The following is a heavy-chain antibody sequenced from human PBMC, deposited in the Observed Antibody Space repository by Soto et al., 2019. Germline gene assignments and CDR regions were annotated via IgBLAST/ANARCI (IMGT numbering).Heavy chain of an antibody. V-gene: IGHV3-30*04. D-gene: IGHD1-26*01. CDR1: GFTFSSFA. Sequence: QVQVVESGGGVVQPGRSLRLSCAASGFTFSSFAIHWVRQAPGKGLEWMAVISYDGSNKYYADSVEGRFTISRDNSKNAVFLQMNRLRPEDTAVYYCARAYPQVGSNYCDYWGQGTLVTVS. CDR3: ARAYPQVGSNYCDY. CDR2: ISYDGSNK. J-gene: IGHJ4*02.